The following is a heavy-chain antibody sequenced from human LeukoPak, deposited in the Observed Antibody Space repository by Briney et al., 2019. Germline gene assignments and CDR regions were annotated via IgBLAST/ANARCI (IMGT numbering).Heavy chain of an antibody. CDR1: GFTFSSYE. J-gene: IGHJ5*02. V-gene: IGHV3-48*03. CDR3: AKGGYCSGGNCYPIYL. CDR2: ISSSGSTI. Sequence: GGSLRLSCAASGFTFSSYEMNWVRQAPGKGLEWVSYISSSGSTIYYADSVKGRFTIPRDNSKNTLNLQMNSLRAADTAIYYCAKGGYCSGGNCYPIYLWGQGTLVTVSS. D-gene: IGHD2-15*01.